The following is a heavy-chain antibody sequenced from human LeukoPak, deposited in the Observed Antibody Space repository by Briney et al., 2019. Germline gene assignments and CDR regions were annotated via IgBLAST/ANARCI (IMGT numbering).Heavy chain of an antibody. D-gene: IGHD2-2*01. CDR2: INYSGST. Sequence: SETLSLTCTVSGGSISSYYWSWIRQPPGKGLEWIGYINYSGSTNYNPSLKSRVTISVDTSKNQFSLKLSSVTAADTAVYYCARVPLGYCSSTSCPYYYYYGMDVWGKGTTVTVSS. J-gene: IGHJ6*04. CDR3: ARVPLGYCSSTSCPYYYYYGMDV. V-gene: IGHV4-59*01. CDR1: GGSISSYY.